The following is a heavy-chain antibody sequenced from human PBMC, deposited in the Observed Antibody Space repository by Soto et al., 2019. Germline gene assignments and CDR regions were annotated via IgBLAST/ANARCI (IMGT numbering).Heavy chain of an antibody. CDR2: MNPNSGNT. V-gene: IGHV1-8*01. Sequence: QVQLVQSGAEVKKPGASVKVSCKASGYTFTNYDINWVRQATGQGLEWIGWMNPNSGNTGYAQKLQGRVTMTRNTSMSTASMELSSLRSEDTAVYYCARGPMSCTSSSCPYFFDYWAQGTLVTVSS. CDR3: ARGPMSCTSSSCPYFFDY. CDR1: GYTFTNYD. D-gene: IGHD2-2*01. J-gene: IGHJ4*02.